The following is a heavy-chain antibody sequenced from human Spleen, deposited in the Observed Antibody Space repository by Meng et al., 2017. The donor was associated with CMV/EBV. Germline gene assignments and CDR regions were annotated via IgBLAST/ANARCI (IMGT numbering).Heavy chain of an antibody. CDR2: IYGDGRT. J-gene: IGHJ4*02. CDR3: ASGPFKN. CDR1: GFTVSSDY. Sequence: GGSLRLSCAASGFTVSSDYMAWVRQAPGKGLEWVSGIYGDGRTYYADVVKGRFTISRDDSKNTVFLQMDSLRAEDSAVYSCASGPFKNWGQGTLVTVSS. V-gene: IGHV3-53*01.